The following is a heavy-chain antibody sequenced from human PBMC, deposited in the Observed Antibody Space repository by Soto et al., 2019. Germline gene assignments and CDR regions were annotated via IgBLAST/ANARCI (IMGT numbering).Heavy chain of an antibody. J-gene: IGHJ4*02. CDR3: ARESEDLTSNFDY. CDR1: GFTFTRYS. Sequence: GGSLRLSCAASGFTFTRYSMNWVRQAPGKGLGWVSSISSTTNYIYYADSMKGRFTVSRDNAKNSVYLEMNSLSAEDTAVYYCARESEDLTSNFDYWGQGTLVTVSS. V-gene: IGHV3-21*01. CDR2: ISSTTNYI.